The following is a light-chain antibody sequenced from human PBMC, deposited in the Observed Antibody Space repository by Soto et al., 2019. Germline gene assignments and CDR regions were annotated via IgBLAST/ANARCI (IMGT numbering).Light chain of an antibody. CDR3: SAYTVSRTYV. CDR1: SSDVGAYNF. J-gene: IGLJ1*01. CDR2: NVY. Sequence: QSALTQPASVSGSPGQSITISCTGTSSDVGAYNFVSWHQQHPGKAPKLMIYNVYDRPSGISYRFSGSKSGNTASLIISGLQGEDEADYYCSAYTVSRTYVFGTWTKLTVL. V-gene: IGLV2-14*03.